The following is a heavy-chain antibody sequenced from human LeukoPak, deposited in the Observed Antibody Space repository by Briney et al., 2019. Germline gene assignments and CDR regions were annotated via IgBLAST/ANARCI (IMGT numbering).Heavy chain of an antibody. CDR3: ARDLAPTMVLYGMDV. J-gene: IGHJ6*02. V-gene: IGHV3-30-3*01. CDR2: ISYDGSNK. Sequence: GGSLRLSCAASGFIFNNYAMNWVRQAPGKGLEWVAVISYDGSNKYYADSVKGRFTISRDNSKNTLYLQMNSLRAEDTAVYYCARDLAPTMVLYGMDVWGQGTTVTVSS. D-gene: IGHD3-10*01. CDR1: GFIFNNYA.